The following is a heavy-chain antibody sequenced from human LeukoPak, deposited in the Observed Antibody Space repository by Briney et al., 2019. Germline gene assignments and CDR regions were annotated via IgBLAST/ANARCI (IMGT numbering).Heavy chain of an antibody. J-gene: IGHJ4*02. CDR2: LYYTGST. Sequence: PSETLSLTCTVSGGSITNYYWSWIRQPPGKGLEWIGYLYYTGSTNYNPSLKSRVTISADVSKNQFSLKLRSMTAADTAVYYCARHGSGYISVFDYWGQGTLVTVAS. D-gene: IGHD6-19*01. V-gene: IGHV4-59*08. CDR1: GGSITNYY. CDR3: ARHGSGYISVFDY.